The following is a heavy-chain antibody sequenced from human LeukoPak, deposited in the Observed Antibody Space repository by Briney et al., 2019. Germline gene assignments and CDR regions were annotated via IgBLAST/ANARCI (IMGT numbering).Heavy chain of an antibody. Sequence: GGSLRLSCAASGFTISSNYMSWVRQAPGKGLEWVSVIYSGGSTYYADSVKGRFTISRDNANNLLYLQMNSLRAEDTAVYYCARESFAARWDWGQGTLVTVSS. J-gene: IGHJ4*02. D-gene: IGHD6-6*01. V-gene: IGHV3-53*01. CDR1: GFTISSNY. CDR3: ARESFAARWD. CDR2: IYSGGST.